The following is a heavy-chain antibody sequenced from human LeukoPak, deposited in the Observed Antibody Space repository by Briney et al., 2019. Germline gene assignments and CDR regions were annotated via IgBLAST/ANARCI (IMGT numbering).Heavy chain of an antibody. Sequence: GGSLRLSCAVSGFIVTDNYMSWVRQAPGKGLQWVSVVYPDGRTYYADSVKGRFTISRDNSRNTLLLQLNSLRADDTAVYYCARTNPVYGDYDYWGQGTLVTVSS. CDR2: VYPDGRT. CDR1: GFIVTDNY. J-gene: IGHJ4*02. D-gene: IGHD4-17*01. V-gene: IGHV3-53*01. CDR3: ARTNPVYGDYDY.